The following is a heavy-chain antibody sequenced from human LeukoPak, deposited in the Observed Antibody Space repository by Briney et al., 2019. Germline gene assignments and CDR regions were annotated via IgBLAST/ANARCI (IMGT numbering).Heavy chain of an antibody. V-gene: IGHV1-46*01. J-gene: IGHJ4*02. D-gene: IGHD1-7*01. Sequence: ASVKVSCKASGYTFTSYYMHWVRQAPGQGLEGMGIINPSGGSTSYAQKFQGRVTMTRDMSTSTVYMELSSLRSEDTAVHYCAREGSGAELDYWGQGTLVTVSS. CDR3: AREGSGAELDY. CDR1: GYTFTSYY. CDR2: INPSGGST.